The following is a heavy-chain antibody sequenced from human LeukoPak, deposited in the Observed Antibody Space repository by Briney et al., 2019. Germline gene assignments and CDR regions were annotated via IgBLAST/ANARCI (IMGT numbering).Heavy chain of an antibody. D-gene: IGHD6-6*01. CDR3: AREGPAARALFDY. CDR2: IIPIFGTA. J-gene: IGHJ4*02. Sequence: SETVSCKASGGTFSSYAISWVRQAPGQGLEWMGGIIPIFGTANYAQKFQGRVTITTDESTSTAYMELSSLRSEDTAVYYCAREGPAARALFDYWGQGTLVTVSS. V-gene: IGHV1-69*05. CDR1: GGTFSSYA.